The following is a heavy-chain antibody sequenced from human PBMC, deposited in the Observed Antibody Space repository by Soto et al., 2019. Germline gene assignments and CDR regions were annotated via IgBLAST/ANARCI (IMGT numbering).Heavy chain of an antibody. Sequence: QVQLVQSGAEVKKPGSSVKVSCKASGGTFSSYAISWGRQAPGQGLEWMGGIIAIFGTANYAQKFQGRVTITADESTSTAYLELSSLRSEDTAVYYCARDRLTLFGVDYYYYGMDVWGQGTTVTVSS. CDR3: ARDRLTLFGVDYYYYGMDV. CDR2: IIAIFGTA. CDR1: GGTFSSYA. D-gene: IGHD3-3*01. V-gene: IGHV1-69*01. J-gene: IGHJ6*02.